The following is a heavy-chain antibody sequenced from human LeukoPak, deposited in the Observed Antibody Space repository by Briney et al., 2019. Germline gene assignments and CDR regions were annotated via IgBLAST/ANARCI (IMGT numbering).Heavy chain of an antibody. D-gene: IGHD3-3*01. V-gene: IGHV3-23*01. J-gene: IGHJ4*02. CDR1: GFTFSSYE. CDR3: AKSPDAGVPYYFDY. Sequence: GGSLRLSCAASGFTFSSYEMNWVRQAPGKGLEWVSAISGSGGSTYYADSVKGRFTISRDNSKNTLYLQMNSLRAEDTAVYYCAKSPDAGVPYYFDYWGQGTLVTVSS. CDR2: ISGSGGST.